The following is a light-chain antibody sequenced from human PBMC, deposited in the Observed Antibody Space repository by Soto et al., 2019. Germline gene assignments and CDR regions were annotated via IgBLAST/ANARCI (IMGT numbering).Light chain of an antibody. CDR3: CSYAGSSTYV. CDR1: SSDVGSYNL. Sequence: QFMLTQPASVSGSPGQSITISCTGTSSDVGSYNLVSWYQQHPGKAPKLMIYEGSKRPSGVSNRFSGSKSGNTASLTISGLQAEDEADYYCCSYAGSSTYVFGTGTKVTVL. CDR2: EGS. J-gene: IGLJ1*01. V-gene: IGLV2-23*01.